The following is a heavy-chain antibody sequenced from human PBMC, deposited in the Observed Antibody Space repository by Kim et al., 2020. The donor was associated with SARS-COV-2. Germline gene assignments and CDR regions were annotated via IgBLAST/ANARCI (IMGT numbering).Heavy chain of an antibody. J-gene: IGHJ5*02. CDR3: AGISGSYDGFDP. D-gene: IGHD1-26*01. V-gene: IGHV4-34*01. CDR2: INHSGST. Sequence: SETLSLTCAVYGGSFSGYYWSWIRQPPGKGLEWIGEINHSGSTNYNPSLKSRVTISVDTSKNQFSLKLSSVTAADTAVYYCAGISGSYDGFDPWGQGTLVTVSS. CDR1: GGSFSGYY.